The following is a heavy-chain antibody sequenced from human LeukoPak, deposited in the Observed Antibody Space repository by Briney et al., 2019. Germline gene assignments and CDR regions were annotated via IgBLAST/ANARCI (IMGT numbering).Heavy chain of an antibody. CDR1: GYTFTGYY. D-gene: IGHD3-3*01. Sequence: ASVKVSCKASGYTFTGYYMHWVRQAPGQGLEWMGWINPNSVGTNYAQKFQGRVTMTRDTSISTAYMELSRLRSDDTAVYYCARGGLAIFGVVARGGDYWGQGTLVTVSS. CDR3: ARGGLAIFGVVARGGDY. V-gene: IGHV1-2*02. J-gene: IGHJ4*02. CDR2: INPNSVGT.